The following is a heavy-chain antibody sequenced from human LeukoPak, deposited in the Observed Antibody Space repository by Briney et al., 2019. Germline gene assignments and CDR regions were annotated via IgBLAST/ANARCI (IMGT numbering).Heavy chain of an antibody. D-gene: IGHD3-10*01. CDR3: ARDSTYYYDSGSSGPHYFDN. J-gene: IGHJ4*02. CDR1: GCTFSNYA. V-gene: IGHV3-30*01. Sequence: GGSLRLSCAASGCTFSNYAMHWVRQAPGKGLEWVSLISSGGTYEYYADSVKGRFTISRDNSKNTLYLQLNSLRAEDTAVYYCARDSTYYYDSGSSGPHYFDNWGQGTLVTVSS. CDR2: ISSGGTYE.